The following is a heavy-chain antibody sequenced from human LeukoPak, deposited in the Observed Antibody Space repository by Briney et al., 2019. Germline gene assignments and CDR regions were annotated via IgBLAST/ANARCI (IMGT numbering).Heavy chain of an antibody. J-gene: IGHJ4*02. CDR3: ASLANPTDH. Sequence: PGGSLRLSCAASGFTFTTYWMHWVRQGPGKGLEWVSRINSDGSVTDYADSVKGRFTISRDNAKNTVYLQMNSLRVEDTAVYYCASLANPTDHWGQGTLVTVSS. CDR2: INSDGSVT. CDR1: GFTFTTYW. V-gene: IGHV3-74*01.